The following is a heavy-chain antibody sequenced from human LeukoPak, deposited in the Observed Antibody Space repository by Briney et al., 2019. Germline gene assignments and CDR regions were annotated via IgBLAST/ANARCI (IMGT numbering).Heavy chain of an antibody. CDR1: GGTFSSYA. J-gene: IGHJ5*02. CDR3: ARSPKGATPGWFDP. D-gene: IGHD1-26*01. V-gene: IGHV1-3*01. Sequence: ASVKVSCKASGGTFSSYAISWVRQAPGQGLEWMGWINAGNGNTKYSQKFQGRVTITRDTSASTAYMELSSLRSEDTAVYYCARSPKGATPGWFDPWGQGTLVTVSS. CDR2: INAGNGNT.